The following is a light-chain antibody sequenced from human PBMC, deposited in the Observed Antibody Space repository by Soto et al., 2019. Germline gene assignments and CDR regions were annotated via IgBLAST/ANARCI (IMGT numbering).Light chain of an antibody. CDR3: QQRSNSPLT. CDR1: QSVGRY. J-gene: IGKJ4*01. V-gene: IGKV3-11*01. CDR2: DAS. Sequence: EIVLTQSPATLSLSPGERATLSCRASQSVGRYLAWYQQKPGQAPMLLIYDASNRATGIPARFSGSGSGTDFTLTISSLEPEDFAVYYCQQRSNSPLTFGGGTKVVNK.